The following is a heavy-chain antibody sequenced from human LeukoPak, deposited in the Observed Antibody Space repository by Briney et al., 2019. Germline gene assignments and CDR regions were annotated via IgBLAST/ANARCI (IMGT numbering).Heavy chain of an antibody. Sequence: GGSLRPSCAASGFTFTSYLMNWVRQAPGKGLEWVSSISSSSSYIYYADSVKGRFTLSRDNANNSLYLQMNSLRAEDTAVYYCARGRLSGMDVWGKGTTVTVSS. CDR2: ISSSSSYI. J-gene: IGHJ6*03. CDR1: GFTFTSYL. V-gene: IGHV3-21*01. CDR3: ARGRLSGMDV.